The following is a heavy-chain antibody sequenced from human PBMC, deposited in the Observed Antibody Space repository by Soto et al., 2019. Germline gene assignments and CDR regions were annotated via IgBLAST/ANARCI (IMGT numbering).Heavy chain of an antibody. D-gene: IGHD3-3*01. CDR2: ISYDGSNK. CDR3: ASHTLYDFWSGYFQLDY. Sequence: QVQLVESGGGVVQPGRSLRLSCAASGFTFSSYAMHWVRQAPGKGLEWVAVISYDGSNKYYADSVKGRFTISRDNSKNTLYLQMKSLRAEDKAVYYCASHTLYDFWSGYFQLDYWGQGTLVTVSS. J-gene: IGHJ4*02. CDR1: GFTFSSYA. V-gene: IGHV3-30-3*01.